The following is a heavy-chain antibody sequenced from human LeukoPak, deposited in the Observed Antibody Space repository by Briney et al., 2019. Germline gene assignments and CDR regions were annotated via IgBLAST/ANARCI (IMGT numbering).Heavy chain of an antibody. CDR3: ASSGWYYFDY. D-gene: IGHD6-19*01. CDR2: IKQDGSEE. Sequence: PGGSLRLSCAASGFTFSSYWMSWVRQAPGKGLEWVANIKQDGSEEYYVDSVKGRFTISRDNAKSSLYLQMNSLRAEDTAVYYCASSGWYYFDYWGQGTLVTVSS. V-gene: IGHV3-7*01. J-gene: IGHJ4*02. CDR1: GFTFSSYW.